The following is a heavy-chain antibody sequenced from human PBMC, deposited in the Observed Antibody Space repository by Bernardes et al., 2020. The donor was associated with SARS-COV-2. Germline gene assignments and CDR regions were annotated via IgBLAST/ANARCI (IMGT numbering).Heavy chain of an antibody. CDR1: GGSFSGYY. CDR2: INHSGST. D-gene: IGHD3-3*01. CDR3: ARAPRITIFGVVTAFDY. J-gene: IGHJ4*02. Sequence: SETLSLTCAVYGGSFSGYYWSWIRQPPGKGLEWIGEINHSGSTNYNPSLKSRVTISVDTSKNQFSLKLSSVTAADTAVYYCARAPRITIFGVVTAFDYWGQGTRVTGSA. V-gene: IGHV4-34*01.